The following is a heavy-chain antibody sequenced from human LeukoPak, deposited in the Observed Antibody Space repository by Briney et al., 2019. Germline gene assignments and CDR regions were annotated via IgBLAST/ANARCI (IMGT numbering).Heavy chain of an antibody. CDR2: ISSSSSYI. Sequence: GGSLRLSCAASGFTFSSYSMNWVRQAPGKGLEWVSSISSSSSYIYYADSVKGRFTISRDNAKNSLYLQMNSLRAEDTAVYYCARAVSGSHAFDIWGQGTMVTVSS. CDR1: GFTFSSYS. D-gene: IGHD3-22*01. CDR3: ARAVSGSHAFDI. J-gene: IGHJ3*02. V-gene: IGHV3-21*01.